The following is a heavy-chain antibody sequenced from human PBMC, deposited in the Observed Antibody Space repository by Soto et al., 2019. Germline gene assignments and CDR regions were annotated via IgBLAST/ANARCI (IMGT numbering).Heavy chain of an antibody. J-gene: IGHJ4*02. CDR3: ARHPYYYDSSGYWVDY. D-gene: IGHD3-22*01. V-gene: IGHV4-59*08. Sequence: SETLSLTCTVPGGSISTYYWSWIRQPPGKGLEWIGYIYYSGSTSYNPSLKSRVTISLDTSKNQFSLKLSSVTAADTAVYYCARHPYYYDSSGYWVDYWGQGTLVTVSS. CDR1: GGSISTYY. CDR2: IYYSGST.